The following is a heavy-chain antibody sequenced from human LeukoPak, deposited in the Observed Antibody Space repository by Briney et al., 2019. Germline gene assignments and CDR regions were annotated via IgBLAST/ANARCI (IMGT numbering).Heavy chain of an antibody. V-gene: IGHV4-4*02. CDR2: IYHSGST. CDR3: ARDMVSGYRWHYFDY. J-gene: IGHJ4*02. CDR1: GGSISSSNW. Sequence: PSGTLSLTCAVSGGSISSSNWWSGGRQPPGEGLEWIGEIYHSGSTNYNPSLKSRLTISVDKSKNQFSLKLSSVTAADTAVYYCARDMVSGYRWHYFDYWGQGTLVTLSS. D-gene: IGHD3-22*01.